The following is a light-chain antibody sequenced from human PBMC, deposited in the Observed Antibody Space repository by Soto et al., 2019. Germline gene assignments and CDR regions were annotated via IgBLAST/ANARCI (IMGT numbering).Light chain of an antibody. CDR2: GTS. V-gene: IGKV3-20*01. CDR3: QPDTTLPPIP. CDR1: QTVSNSY. J-gene: IGKJ5*01. Sequence: EAGLKHYPDSPTLSLGDRATLSSRTIQTVSNSYLAWYQQKPGQAPRLLIYGTSSRATGIPDRFSGSGSGTDFTLTISCLLSEDFAVYYSQPDTTLPPIPFSQGTRLEI.